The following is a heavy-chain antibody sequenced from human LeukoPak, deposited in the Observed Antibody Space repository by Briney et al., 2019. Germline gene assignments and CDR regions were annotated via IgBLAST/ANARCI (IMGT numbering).Heavy chain of an antibody. V-gene: IGHV4-4*02. J-gene: IGHJ3*02. CDR1: GGSISSSNW. Sequence: PSGTLSLTCAVFGGSISSSNWWSWVRQPPGKGLEWIGEIHHSGSTNYNPSLKSRVTISGDKSKNQFSLKLTSVTAADTAVYYCARQVIVGASTGAFEIWGQGTMVTVSS. CDR3: ARQVIVGASTGAFEI. D-gene: IGHD1-26*01. CDR2: IHHSGST.